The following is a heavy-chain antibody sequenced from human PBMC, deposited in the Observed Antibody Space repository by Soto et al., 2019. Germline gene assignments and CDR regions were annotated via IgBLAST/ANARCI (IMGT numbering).Heavy chain of an antibody. CDR2: IYYSGST. J-gene: IGHJ6*03. Sequence: SETLSLTCTVSGGSISSSSYYWGWIRQPPGKGLEWIGSIYYSGSTYYNPSLKSRVTISVDTSKNQFSLKLSSVTAADTAVYYCTSLYGDSQPRDYYYYYMDVWGKGTTVTVSS. D-gene: IGHD4-17*01. CDR3: TSLYGDSQPRDYYYYYMDV. V-gene: IGHV4-39*01. CDR1: GGSISSSSYY.